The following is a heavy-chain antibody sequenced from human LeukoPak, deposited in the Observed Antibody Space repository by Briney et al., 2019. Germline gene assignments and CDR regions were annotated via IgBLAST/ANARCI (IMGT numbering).Heavy chain of an antibody. D-gene: IGHD1-7*01. CDR3: ARAEYEELRFDY. CDR2: IRYDGSNK. J-gene: IGHJ4*02. V-gene: IGHV3-30*02. CDR1: GFTFSSHG. Sequence: QAGGSLRLSCAASGFTFSSHGMHWVRQTPAKGLEWVAFIRYDGSNKYYADSVKGRFTISRDNSKNTLYLQMNSLRAEDTAVYYCARAEYEELRFDYWGQGTLVTVSS.